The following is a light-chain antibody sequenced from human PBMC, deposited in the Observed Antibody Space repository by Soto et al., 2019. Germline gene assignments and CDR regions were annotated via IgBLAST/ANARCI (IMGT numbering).Light chain of an antibody. V-gene: IGLV1-44*01. CDR2: SNN. J-gene: IGLJ3*02. CDR1: SSNIGSNT. Sequence: QSVLTQPPSASGTPGQRVTISCSGSSSNIGSNTVNWYQQLPGTAPKLLIYSNNQGPSGVPDRFSGSKSGTSASLAISGLQSEDEADYYCASWDDSLNGLVIGGGTKLTVL. CDR3: ASWDDSLNGLV.